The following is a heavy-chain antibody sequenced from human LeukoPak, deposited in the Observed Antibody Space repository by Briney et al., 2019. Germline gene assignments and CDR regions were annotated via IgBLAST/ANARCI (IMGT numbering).Heavy chain of an antibody. D-gene: IGHD1-26*01. Sequence: PSETLSLTCTVSGGSISSSTYYWDWIRQPPGKGLEWIGSIYYSGSTSYNPSLKSRVTISVDTSKNQFSLKLDSVTAADTAVYYCARNASDSGTSYFDYWGQGTLVTVSS. CDR3: ARNASDSGTSYFDY. CDR2: IYYSGST. CDR1: GGSISSSTYY. J-gene: IGHJ4*02. V-gene: IGHV4-39*01.